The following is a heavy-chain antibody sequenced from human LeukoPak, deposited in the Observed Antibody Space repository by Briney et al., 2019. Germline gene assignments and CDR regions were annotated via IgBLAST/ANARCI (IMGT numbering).Heavy chain of an antibody. CDR2: ISASGGST. CDR1: GFTFSSYA. CDR3: AKDRITGTPYYFDY. V-gene: IGHV3-23*01. Sequence: PGGSLRLSCAASGFTFSSYAMSWVRQAPGKGLDWVLGISASGGSTYYADSVKGRFTISRDNSKNTLYLQMDSLRAEDTAVYYCAKDRITGTPYYFDYWGQGTLVTVSS. J-gene: IGHJ4*02. D-gene: IGHD1-20*01.